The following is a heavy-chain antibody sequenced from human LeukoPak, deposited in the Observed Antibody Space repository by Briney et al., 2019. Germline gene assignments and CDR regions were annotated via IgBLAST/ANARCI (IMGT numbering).Heavy chain of an antibody. CDR2: IYHSGST. D-gene: IGHD6-13*01. Sequence: SGTLSLTCAVSGGSISSSNWWSWVRQPPGKGLEWIGEIYHSGSTNYNPSLKSRVTISVDKSKNQFSLKLSSVSAADTAVYYCARVESSSWFPGDAFDIWGQGTMVTVSS. CDR3: ARVESSSWFPGDAFDI. CDR1: GGSISSSNW. J-gene: IGHJ3*02. V-gene: IGHV4-4*02.